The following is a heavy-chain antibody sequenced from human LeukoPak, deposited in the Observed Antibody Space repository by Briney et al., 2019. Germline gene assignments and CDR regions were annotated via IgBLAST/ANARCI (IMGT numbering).Heavy chain of an antibody. CDR3: AKGQNGGWYGGKDYFQH. CDR1: GFTFSSYS. J-gene: IGHJ1*01. V-gene: IGHV3-21*01. Sequence: KTGGSLRLSCAASGFTFSSYSMNWVRQAPGKGLEWVSSISSSSSYIYYADSVKGRFTISRDNAKNSLYLQMNSLRAEDTAVYYCAKGQNGGWYGGKDYFQHWGQGTLVTVSS. CDR2: ISSSSSYI. D-gene: IGHD6-19*01.